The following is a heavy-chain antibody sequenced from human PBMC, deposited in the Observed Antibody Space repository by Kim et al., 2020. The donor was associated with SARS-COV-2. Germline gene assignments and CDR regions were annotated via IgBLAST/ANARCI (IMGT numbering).Heavy chain of an antibody. CDR1: GYTFTSYG. Sequence: ASVKVSCKASGYTFTSYGISWVRQAPGQGLEWMGWISAYNGNTNYAQKLQGRVTMTTDTSTSTAYMELRSLRSDDTAVYYCARVSKYYDFWSGYYMGGYFDYWGQGTLVTVSS. V-gene: IGHV1-18*01. CDR2: ISAYNGNT. J-gene: IGHJ4*02. CDR3: ARVSKYYDFWSGYYMGGYFDY. D-gene: IGHD3-3*01.